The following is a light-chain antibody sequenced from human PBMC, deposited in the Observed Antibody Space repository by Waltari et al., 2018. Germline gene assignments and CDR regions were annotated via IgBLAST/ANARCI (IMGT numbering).Light chain of an antibody. Sequence: QSALTQPASVSGSPGQSITISCTGTSSDVGSYNLVSWYQQHPGKSPKLMIYECSKRPSGVSNRFSGSKSGNTASLTISGLQAEDEADYYCCSYAGIGTLYVFGTGTKVTVL. CDR3: CSYAGIGTLYV. V-gene: IGLV2-23*01. CDR2: ECS. CDR1: SSDVGSYNL. J-gene: IGLJ1*01.